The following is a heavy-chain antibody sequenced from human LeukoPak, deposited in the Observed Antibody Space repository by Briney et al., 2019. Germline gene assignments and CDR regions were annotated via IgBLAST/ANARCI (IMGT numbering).Heavy chain of an antibody. CDR1: GGTFSSYA. V-gene: IGHV1-69*05. CDR3: SRDLCIAAAEYYFDY. CDR2: IIPIFGTA. Sequence: SVKVSCKASGGTFSSYAISWVRQAPGQGVEWMGRIIPIFGTANYAQKLQGRVTITTDESTSPAYMELSSLRSEDTAVYYCSRDLCIAAAEYYFDYWGQGTLVTVSS. D-gene: IGHD6-13*01. J-gene: IGHJ4*02.